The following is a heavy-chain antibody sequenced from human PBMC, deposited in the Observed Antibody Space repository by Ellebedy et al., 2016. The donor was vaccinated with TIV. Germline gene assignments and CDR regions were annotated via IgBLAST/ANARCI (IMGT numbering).Heavy chain of an antibody. Sequence: PGGSLRLSCVASGFTFSNYGMHWVRQAPGKGLEWVAVISYDGSSKYYGDSVKGRFTVSKDNSNNTLSLEMSSMRVEDTAVYYCAKKRGAHDYSNYHFEYWGQGALVTVSS. CDR3: AKKRGAHDYSNYHFEY. J-gene: IGHJ4*02. V-gene: IGHV3-30*18. CDR1: GFTFSNYG. CDR2: ISYDGSSK. D-gene: IGHD4-11*01.